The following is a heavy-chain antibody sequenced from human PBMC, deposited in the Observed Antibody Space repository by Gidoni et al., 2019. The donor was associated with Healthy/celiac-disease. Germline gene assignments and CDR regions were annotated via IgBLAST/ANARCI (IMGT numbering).Heavy chain of an antibody. Sequence: EVQLVESGGGLVQPGGSLRLPCAASGFTFRSYSMKWVRQVPGKGLEWVSYISSSSSNRNNADSVKGRCTISRDNAKNSLYLQMNSLRAEDTAVYYCARDSEELLPVDYFDYWGQGTLVTVSS. CDR1: GFTFRSYS. CDR2: ISSSSSNR. J-gene: IGHJ4*02. CDR3: ARDSEELLPVDYFDY. D-gene: IGHD1-26*01. V-gene: IGHV3-48*01.